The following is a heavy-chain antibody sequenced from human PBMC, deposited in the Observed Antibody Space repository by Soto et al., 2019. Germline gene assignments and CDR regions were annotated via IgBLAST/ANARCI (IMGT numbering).Heavy chain of an antibody. CDR2: INPSAGST. CDR1: GYTFTNYY. Sequence: QVQLVQSGADVKKPGASVKVSCKASGYTFTNYYMHWVRQAPGQGLQWMGIINPSAGSTTYAQNFQGRLTMTRDTSTNTVYTELSSLRSEDTAVYYCASEVQRDGDYGRHFDYWGQGTLVTVSS. V-gene: IGHV1-46*01. CDR3: ASEVQRDGDYGRHFDY. D-gene: IGHD4-17*01. J-gene: IGHJ4*02.